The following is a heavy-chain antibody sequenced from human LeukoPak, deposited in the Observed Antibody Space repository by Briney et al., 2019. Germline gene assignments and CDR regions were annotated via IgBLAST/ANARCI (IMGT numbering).Heavy chain of an antibody. CDR1: GASITTHS. D-gene: IGHD6-13*01. Sequence: PSETLSLTCSVSGASITTHSWSWIRQPPGKGLESIGFIYNRGTTNYRPSLKSRVTISVDTSKNQFSLKLSSVTAADTAVYYCARGGASSHWFGSWGQGTLVTVSS. V-gene: IGHV4-59*11. J-gene: IGHJ5*01. CDR3: ARGGASSHWFGS. CDR2: IYNRGTT.